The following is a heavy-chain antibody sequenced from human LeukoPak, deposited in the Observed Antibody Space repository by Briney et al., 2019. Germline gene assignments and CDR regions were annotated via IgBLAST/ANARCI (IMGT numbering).Heavy chain of an antibody. V-gene: IGHV1-2*02. D-gene: IGHD4-11*01. CDR3: ARGTDYDYSNDKVFDY. J-gene: IGHJ4*02. CDR1: GYTFTGYY. CDR2: INPNSGGT. Sequence: ASVKVSCKASGYTFTGYYMHWVRQAPGQGLEWMGWINPNSGGTNYAQKFQGRVTMTRDTSISTAYMELSRLRSDDTAMYYCARGTDYDYSNDKVFDYWGQGTLVTVSS.